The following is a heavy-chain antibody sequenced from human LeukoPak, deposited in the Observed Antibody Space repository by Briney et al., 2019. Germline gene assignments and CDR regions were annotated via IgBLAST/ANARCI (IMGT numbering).Heavy chain of an antibody. J-gene: IGHJ4*02. CDR1: GFTFRSYD. CDR3: VRGGIQVSGIDEIDY. Sequence: GGSLRLSCAASGFTFRSYDMHWVRQVTGKGLEWVSAVGISGDTYYAGSVKGRITISRENAKNSLYLQMNSLTAGDTAVYYCVRGGIQVSGIDEIDYWGQGTVVTVSS. D-gene: IGHD6-19*01. V-gene: IGHV3-13*01. CDR2: VGISGDT.